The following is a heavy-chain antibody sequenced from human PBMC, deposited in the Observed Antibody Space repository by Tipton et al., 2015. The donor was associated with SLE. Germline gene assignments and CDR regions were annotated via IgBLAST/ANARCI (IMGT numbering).Heavy chain of an antibody. CDR1: GFTFSSYW. V-gene: IGHV3-7*01. Sequence: SLRLSCAASGFTFSSYWMSWVRQAPGKGLEWVANIKQDGSEKYYVDSVKGRFTISRDNAKNSLYLQMNSLRAEDTAVYYCARDAYDFWSGYLYWYFDLWGRGTLVTVSS. D-gene: IGHD3-3*01. CDR2: IKQDGSEK. J-gene: IGHJ2*01. CDR3: ARDAYDFWSGYLYWYFDL.